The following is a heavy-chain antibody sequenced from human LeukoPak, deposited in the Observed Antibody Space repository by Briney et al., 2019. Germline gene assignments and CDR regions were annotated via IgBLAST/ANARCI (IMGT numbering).Heavy chain of an antibody. CDR1: GFTCSSYA. J-gene: IGHJ5*02. V-gene: IGHV3-23*01. D-gene: IGHD2-2*01. CDR2: ISGSGGST. CDR3: AKNGVGSSTSLFDP. Sequence: PGGSLRLSCAASGFTCSSYAMSWVRQAPGKGLEWVSAISGSGGSTYYADSVKGRFTISRDNSKNTLYLQMNSLRAEDTAVYYCAKNGVGSSTSLFDPWGQGTLVTVSS.